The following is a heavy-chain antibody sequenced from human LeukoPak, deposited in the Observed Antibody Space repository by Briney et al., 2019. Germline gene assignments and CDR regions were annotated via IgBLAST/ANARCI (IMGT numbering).Heavy chain of an antibody. Sequence: KASETLSLTCTVSGGSISSSSYYWGWIRQPPGKGLEWIGSIYYSGSTYYNPSLKSRVTMSVDTSKNQFSLKLSSVTAADTAVYYCAGETSQKGAHYMDVWGKGTTVTISS. CDR2: IYYSGST. J-gene: IGHJ6*03. CDR3: AGETSQKGAHYMDV. D-gene: IGHD3-16*01. V-gene: IGHV4-39*07. CDR1: GGSISSSSYY.